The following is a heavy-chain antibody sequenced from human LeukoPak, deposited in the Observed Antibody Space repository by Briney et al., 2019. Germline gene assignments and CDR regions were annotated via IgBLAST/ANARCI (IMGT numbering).Heavy chain of an antibody. D-gene: IGHD4-11*01. CDR2: INHSGSA. V-gene: IGHV4-34*01. J-gene: IGHJ4*02. Sequence: PSETLSLTCAVSGGSCSGYYWTWIRQPPGKGLEWIGEINHSGSANYNPSLMSRVTISLDTSKNNLSLTLSSVTAADTAVYYCARGQGTVTTHWGQGTLVTVSS. CDR3: ARGQGTVTTH. CDR1: GGSCSGYY.